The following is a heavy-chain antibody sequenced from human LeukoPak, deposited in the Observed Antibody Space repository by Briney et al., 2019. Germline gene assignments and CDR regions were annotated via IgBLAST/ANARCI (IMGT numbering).Heavy chain of an antibody. J-gene: IGHJ4*02. CDR3: AGGYSSDWYFNC. CDR2: INHSGST. D-gene: IGHD6-19*01. CDR1: GGSFSGYY. V-gene: IGHV4-34*01. Sequence: SETLSLTCAVYGGSFSGYYWSWIRQPPGKGLEWIGEINHSGSTNYNPSLKSRVTISVDTSKNQFSLKLSSVTAADTAVYYCAGGYSSDWYFNCWGQGPLVTVSS.